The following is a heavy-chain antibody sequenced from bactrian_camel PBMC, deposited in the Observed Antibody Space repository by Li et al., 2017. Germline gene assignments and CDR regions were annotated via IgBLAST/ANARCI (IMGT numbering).Heavy chain of an antibody. CDR3: GAWTDDSWYESLDSCY. CDR1: GNTRNTHC. Sequence: HVQLVESGGASVQTGGSLRLSCAFSGNTRNTHCMAWFRQAPGKKREGVATTLIARAGEYYIDSVKGRFTLTRDNIENTMYLQMNYLKPEDTAMYYCGAWTDDSWYESLDSCYWGQGTQVTVS. D-gene: IGHD6*01. J-gene: IGHJ4*01. V-gene: IGHV3S54*01. CDR2: TLIARAGE.